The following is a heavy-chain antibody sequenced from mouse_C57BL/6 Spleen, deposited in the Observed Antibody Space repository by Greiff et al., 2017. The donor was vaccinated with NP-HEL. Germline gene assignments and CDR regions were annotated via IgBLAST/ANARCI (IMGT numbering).Heavy chain of an antibody. CDR3: ARGPPLSDSNYVAWFAD. CDR1: GYTFTDYN. CDR2: INPNNGGT. Sequence: EVQLQQSGPELVKPGASVKMSCKASGYTFTDYNMHWVKQSHGKSLEWIGYINPNNGGTSYNQKFKGKATLTANKSSSTAYMQLRSLTSEDSAGYYCARGPPLSDSNYVAWFADWGQGTLVTVSA. V-gene: IGHV1-22*01. J-gene: IGHJ3*01. D-gene: IGHD2-5*01.